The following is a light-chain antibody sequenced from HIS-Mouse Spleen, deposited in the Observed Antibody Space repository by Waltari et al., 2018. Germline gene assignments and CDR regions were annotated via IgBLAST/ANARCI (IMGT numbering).Light chain of an antibody. J-gene: IGLJ2*01. CDR1: ALPTKY. CDR2: EDS. CDR3: YSTDSSGNHRV. Sequence: SYELTQPPSVSVSPGQTARITCYGVALPTKYAYCYQQKSGQAPVLVIYEDSKQPSGIPERFSGSSSGTMATLTISGAQVEDEADYYCYSTDSSGNHRVFGGGTKLTVL. V-gene: IGLV3-10*01.